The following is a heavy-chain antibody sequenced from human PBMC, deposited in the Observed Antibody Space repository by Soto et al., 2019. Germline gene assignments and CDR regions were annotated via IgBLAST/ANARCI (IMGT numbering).Heavy chain of an antibody. Sequence: LSLTCTVSGGSISSSSYYWGWIRQPPGKGLEWIGSIYYSGSTYYNPSLKSRVTISVDTSKNQFSLKLSSVTAADTAVYYCARHRGYYGSGSYYKRNWFDPWGQGTLVTVSS. CDR3: ARHRGYYGSGSYYKRNWFDP. J-gene: IGHJ5*02. CDR1: GGSISSSSYY. D-gene: IGHD3-10*01. CDR2: IYYSGST. V-gene: IGHV4-39*01.